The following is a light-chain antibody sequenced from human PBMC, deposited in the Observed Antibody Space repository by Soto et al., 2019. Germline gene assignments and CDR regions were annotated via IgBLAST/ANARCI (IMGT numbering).Light chain of an antibody. CDR1: SSDVGGYDY. V-gene: IGLV2-11*01. CDR3: SSYARSYTSG. CDR2: DVS. Sequence: QSALTQPRSVSGSPGQSVTISCTGTSSDVGGYDYVSWYQQHPGKAPKLMVYDVSARPSGVPDRFSRSKSGNTASLTISGLQVEDEADYYCSSYARSYTSGFGTGTKGTVL. J-gene: IGLJ1*01.